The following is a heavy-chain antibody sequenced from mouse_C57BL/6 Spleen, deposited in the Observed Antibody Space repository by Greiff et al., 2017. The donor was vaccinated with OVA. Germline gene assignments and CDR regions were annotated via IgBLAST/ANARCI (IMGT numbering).Heavy chain of an antibody. Sequence: EVQVVESGGGLVQPGGSLSLSCAASGFTFTDYYMSWVRQPPGKALEWLGFIRNKANGYTTEYSASVKGRFTISRDNSQSILYLQMNALRAEDSATYYCARFGYDGGDYWAQGTTLTVSS. V-gene: IGHV7-3*01. CDR1: GFTFTDYY. CDR2: IRNKANGYTT. D-gene: IGHD2-2*01. J-gene: IGHJ2*01. CDR3: ARFGYDGGDY.